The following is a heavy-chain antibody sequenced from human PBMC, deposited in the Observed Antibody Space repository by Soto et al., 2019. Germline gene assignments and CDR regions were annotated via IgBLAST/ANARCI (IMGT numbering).Heavy chain of an antibody. J-gene: IGHJ4*02. V-gene: IGHV3-48*01. CDR3: ARHLGRILAAPNFDY. CDR2: ISSSSSNI. CDR1: GFTLSSYA. D-gene: IGHD6-25*01. Sequence: PGGSLRLSCAASGFTLSSYAMNWVRQAPGKGLEWVSYISSSSSNIQYAGSVKGRFTISRDNAKNQFSLKLTSVTAADTAMYYCARHLGRILAAPNFDYWGQGTLVTVSS.